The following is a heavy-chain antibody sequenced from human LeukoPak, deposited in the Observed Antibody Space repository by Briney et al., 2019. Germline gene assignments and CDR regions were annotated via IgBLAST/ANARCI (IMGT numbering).Heavy chain of an antibody. V-gene: IGHV1-69*06. CDR3: ARVSDSSGYWWYFDY. D-gene: IGHD3-22*01. J-gene: IGHJ4*02. CDR1: GGTFSSYA. Sequence: SVKVSCKASGGTFSSYAISWVRQAPGQGLEWMGGIIPIFGTANYAQKFQGRVTITADKSTSTAYMELSSLRSEDTAVYYCARVSDSSGYWWYFDYWGQGTLVTVSS. CDR2: IIPIFGTA.